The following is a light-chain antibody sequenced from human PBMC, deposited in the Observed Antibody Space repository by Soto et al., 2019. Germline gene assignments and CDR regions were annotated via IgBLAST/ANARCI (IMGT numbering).Light chain of an antibody. CDR3: QHWNDYSWT. J-gene: IGKJ1*01. V-gene: IGKV1-5*03. CDR1: QSVTMW. Sequence: DIHMTQSPSTLSASVGDRVTITCRASQSVTMWLAWYQQKPGKAPNLLIYKTSSLESGLPSRFSGSGSGTEFPITISSLQPDDFATYYCQHWNDYSWTFGQGTKVEVK. CDR2: KTS.